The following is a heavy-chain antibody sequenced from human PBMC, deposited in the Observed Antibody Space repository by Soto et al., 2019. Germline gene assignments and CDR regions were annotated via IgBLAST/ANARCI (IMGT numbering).Heavy chain of an antibody. CDR3: ATRMYSTSWYYFVS. Sequence: EVQLLESGGGFVQPGGSLRLSCAASGFTFTNYALSWFRQAPGKGMEWVSTIGGGSGSTSHADSVKGRFSISRENSKNTLYLPMSSLRAEDTALYYCATRMYSTSWYYFVSWGQGTLVTVSS. CDR2: IGGGSGST. J-gene: IGHJ4*02. V-gene: IGHV3-23*01. CDR1: GFTFTNYA. D-gene: IGHD6-13*01.